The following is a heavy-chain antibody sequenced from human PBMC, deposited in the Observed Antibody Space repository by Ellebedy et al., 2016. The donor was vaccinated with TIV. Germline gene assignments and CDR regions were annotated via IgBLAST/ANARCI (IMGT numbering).Heavy chain of an antibody. D-gene: IGHD3-10*01. CDR1: GFTFDNFA. J-gene: IGHJ4*02. CDR3: AKDSGKYGWNFEY. CDR2: ITGSGDLT. Sequence: PGGSLRLSCAASGFTFDNFAMRWFRQAPGKGLEWVSAITGSGDLTFYADSVKGRFTISRDTSKNTLYLQMNSLRAEDTAIYYCAKDSGKYGWNFEYWGQGTQVTVSS. V-gene: IGHV3-23*01.